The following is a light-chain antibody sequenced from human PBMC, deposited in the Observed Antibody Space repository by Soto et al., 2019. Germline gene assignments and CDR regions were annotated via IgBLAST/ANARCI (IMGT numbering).Light chain of an antibody. CDR3: NSYAGSNNVI. V-gene: IGLV2-8*01. CDR2: EVT. J-gene: IGLJ2*01. Sequence: QSVLTQPPSASGSPGQSVAISCTGTSSDVGGNNYVSWYQQHPGKAPKLMVYEVTKRPSGVPDRFSGSKSGNTASLTVSGLQAEDEADYYCNSYAGSNNVIFGGGTKLTVL. CDR1: SSDVGGNNY.